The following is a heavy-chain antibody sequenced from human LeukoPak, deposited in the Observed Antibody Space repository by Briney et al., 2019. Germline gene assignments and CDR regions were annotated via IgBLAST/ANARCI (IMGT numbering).Heavy chain of an antibody. CDR2: INVTNSGNT. CDR3: SREFPFCGADCFSGVFDI. Sequence: ASVKVSCKASGYTFSSYGINWVRQAPGQGLEWMGWINVTNSGNTRYAQNFQGRLTMTTDTSTTTAYMELRSLRSDDTAVYYCSREFPFCGADCFSGVFDIWGQGTMVTVS. J-gene: IGHJ3*02. V-gene: IGHV1-18*01. CDR1: GYTFSSYG. D-gene: IGHD2-21*01.